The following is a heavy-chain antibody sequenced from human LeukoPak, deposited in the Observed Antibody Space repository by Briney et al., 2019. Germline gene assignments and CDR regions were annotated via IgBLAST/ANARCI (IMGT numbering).Heavy chain of an antibody. J-gene: IGHJ5*02. Sequence: ASVKVSCKTSGYTFSRHTITWVRQAPGQGLEWMGWITTYNGNTNYAQKFQGRVTMTTDTSTSTAYMELRSLRSDDTAVYYCARDLRGQVPYSWFDPWGQGTLVTVSS. V-gene: IGHV1-18*01. D-gene: IGHD4/OR15-4a*01. CDR2: ITTYNGNT. CDR1: GYTFSRHT. CDR3: ARDLRGQVPYSWFDP.